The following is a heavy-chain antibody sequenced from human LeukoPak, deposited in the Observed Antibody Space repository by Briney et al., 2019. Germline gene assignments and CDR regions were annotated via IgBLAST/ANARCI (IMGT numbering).Heavy chain of an antibody. CDR2: IYYSGST. Sequence: SETLSHTCTVSGGSISSYYWSWIRQPPGKGLEWIGYIYYSGSTNYNPSLKSRVTISVDTSKNQFSLKLSSVTAADTAVYYCAREVAAGRLLDYFDYWGQGTLVTVSS. D-gene: IGHD6-19*01. CDR3: AREVAAGRLLDYFDY. CDR1: GGSISSYY. J-gene: IGHJ4*02. V-gene: IGHV4-59*01.